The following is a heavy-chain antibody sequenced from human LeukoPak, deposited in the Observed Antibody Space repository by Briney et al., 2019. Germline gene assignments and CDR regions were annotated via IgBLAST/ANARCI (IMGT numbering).Heavy chain of an antibody. V-gene: IGHV5-51*01. CDR2: IYPGDSDT. CDR3: ARSSGTSPYDTIFGGMDV. D-gene: IGHD3-3*01. Sequence: GESLKISCKGSGYSFTSYWIGWVRQMPGKGLEWMGIIYPGDSDTRYSPSFQGQVTIPADKSISTAYLQWSSLKASDTAMYYCARSSGTSPYDTIFGGMDVWGQGTTVTVSS. CDR1: GYSFTSYW. J-gene: IGHJ6*02.